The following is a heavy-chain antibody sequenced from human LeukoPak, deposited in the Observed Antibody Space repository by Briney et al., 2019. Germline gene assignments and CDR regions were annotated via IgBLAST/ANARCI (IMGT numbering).Heavy chain of an antibody. Sequence: GGSLRLSCAASGFTFSNYAMGWVRQTGKGLEWVSAISGSGGSTYYADSVKGRFTISRDNSKNTLYLQMNSLRAEDTAVYYCAKLRQLPPFDYWGQGTLVTVSS. D-gene: IGHD6-6*01. CDR3: AKLRQLPPFDY. V-gene: IGHV3-23*01. CDR1: GFTFSNYA. CDR2: ISGSGGST. J-gene: IGHJ4*02.